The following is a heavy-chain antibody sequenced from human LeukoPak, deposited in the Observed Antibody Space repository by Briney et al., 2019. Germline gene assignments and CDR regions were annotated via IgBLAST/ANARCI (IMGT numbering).Heavy chain of an antibody. Sequence: PGGSLRLSCAASGFTFSSYSMNWVRQAPGKGLVWVSSISSSSSYIYYADSVKGRFTISRDNAKNSLYLQMNSLRAEDTAVYYCARATQYCSGGSCYDTWFDPWGQGTLVTVSS. J-gene: IGHJ5*02. CDR3: ARATQYCSGGSCYDTWFDP. D-gene: IGHD2-15*01. V-gene: IGHV3-21*01. CDR2: ISSSSSYI. CDR1: GFTFSSYS.